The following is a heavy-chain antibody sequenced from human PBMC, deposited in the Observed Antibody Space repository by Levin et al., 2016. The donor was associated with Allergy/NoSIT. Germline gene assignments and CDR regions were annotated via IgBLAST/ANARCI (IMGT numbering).Heavy chain of an antibody. J-gene: IGHJ4*02. Sequence: WVRQAPGQGLEWMGGIIPIFGTANYAQKFQGRVTITADESTSTAYMELSSLRSEDTAVYYCARDRSIAAAGTFDYWGQGTLVTVSS. D-gene: IGHD6-13*01. CDR2: IIPIFGTA. V-gene: IGHV1-69*01. CDR3: ARDRSIAAAGTFDY.